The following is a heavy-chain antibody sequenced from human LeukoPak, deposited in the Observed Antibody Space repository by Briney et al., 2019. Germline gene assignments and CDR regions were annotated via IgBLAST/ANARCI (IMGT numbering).Heavy chain of an antibody. Sequence: WASVKVSCKASGYTFTGYYMHWVRQAPGQGLEWMGWINPNSGGTNYAQKFQGRVTMTRDTSISTAYMELSRLRSDDTAVYYCARDGWGSSSSWPVDYWGQGTLVTVSS. CDR1: GYTFTGYY. CDR3: ARDGWGSSSSWPVDY. CDR2: INPNSGGT. D-gene: IGHD6-13*01. J-gene: IGHJ4*02. V-gene: IGHV1-2*02.